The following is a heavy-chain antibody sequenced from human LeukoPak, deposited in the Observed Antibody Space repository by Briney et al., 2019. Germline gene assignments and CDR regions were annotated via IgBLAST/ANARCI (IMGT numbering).Heavy chain of an antibody. CDR3: ARHSSGWYDYYGMDV. J-gene: IGHJ6*02. CDR1: GFTFSSYA. D-gene: IGHD6-25*01. CDR2: ISGSGGST. Sequence: PGGSLRLSCAASGFTFSSYAMSWVRQAPGKGLEWVSAISGSGGSTYYADSVKGRFTISRDNSKNTLYLQMNSLGAEDTAVYYCARHSSGWYDYYGMDVWGQGTTVTVSS. V-gene: IGHV3-23*01.